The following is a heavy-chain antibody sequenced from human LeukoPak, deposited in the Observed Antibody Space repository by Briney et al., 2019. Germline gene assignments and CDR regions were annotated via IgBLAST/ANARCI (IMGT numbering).Heavy chain of an antibody. CDR1: GFAFRSYA. J-gene: IGHJ4*02. CDR3: AKAGADNSVYRHFDY. CDR2: ISDSGDKT. V-gene: IGHV3-23*01. Sequence: PGGSLRLSCAASGFAFRSYAMSWVRQAPGKGLEWVSLISDSGDKTYYADSVKGRFTISRDNSKNMLFLQLNSLRAEDTAVYHCAKAGADNSVYRHFDYWGQGTLVTVSS. D-gene: IGHD3-22*01.